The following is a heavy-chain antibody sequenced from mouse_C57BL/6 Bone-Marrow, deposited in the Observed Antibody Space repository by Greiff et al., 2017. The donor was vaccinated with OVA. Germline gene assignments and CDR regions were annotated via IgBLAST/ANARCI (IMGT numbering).Heavy chain of an antibody. V-gene: IGHV1-81*01. CDR3: ARSPGSRDIDV. CDR2: IYPRSGNT. J-gene: IGHJ1*03. Sequence: VQLQQSGAELARPGASVKLSCKASGYTFTSYGISWVKQRTGQGLEWIGEIYPRSGNTYYNEKFKGKATLTADKSSSTAYMQLRSLTSEDSAVYFCARSPGSRDIDVWGTGTTVTVSS. D-gene: IGHD1-1*01. CDR1: GYTFTSYG.